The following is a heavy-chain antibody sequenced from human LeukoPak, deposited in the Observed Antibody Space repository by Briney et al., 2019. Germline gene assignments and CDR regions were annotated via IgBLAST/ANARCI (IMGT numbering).Heavy chain of an antibody. J-gene: IGHJ4*02. D-gene: IGHD2-15*01. Sequence: SVYVSCNASGGTFSSYAISWVRQALGQGHECMARIIPIFGTANYAQKFQGRVTITTDESTSTAYMELSSLRSEDTAVYYCARDRGDIVTHYYFDYWGQGTLVTVSS. V-gene: IGHV1-69*05. CDR2: IIPIFGTA. CDR3: ARDRGDIVTHYYFDY. CDR1: GGTFSSYA.